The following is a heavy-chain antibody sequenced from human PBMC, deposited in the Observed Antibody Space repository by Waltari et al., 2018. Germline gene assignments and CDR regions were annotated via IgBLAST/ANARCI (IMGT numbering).Heavy chain of an antibody. CDR2: IYHRGNT. D-gene: IGHD6-19*01. J-gene: IGHJ4*02. CDR3: ARRGPQWPVDY. V-gene: IGHV4-38-2*01. CDR1: GYSISSGYY. Sequence: QVQLQESGPGLVKPSETLSLTCAVPGYSISSGYYWGWARQPPGRGLEWIGSIYHRGNTYSNPALKSRVTITVDTSKNQFSLKLSSVTAADTAVYYCARRGPQWPVDYWGQGTLVTVSS.